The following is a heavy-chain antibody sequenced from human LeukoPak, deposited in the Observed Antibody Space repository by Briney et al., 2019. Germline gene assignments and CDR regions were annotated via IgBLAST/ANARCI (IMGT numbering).Heavy chain of an antibody. CDR1: GGSISSGDYY. CDR2: IYYSGST. CDR3: ARTTIAVNPYNWFDP. Sequence: SQTLSLTCIVSGGSISSGDYYWSWIRQPPGKGLEWIGSIYYSGSTYYNPSLKSRVTISVDTSKNQFSLKLSSVTAADTAVYYCARTTIAVNPYNWFDPWGQGTLVTVSS. D-gene: IGHD6-19*01. J-gene: IGHJ5*02. V-gene: IGHV4-39*01.